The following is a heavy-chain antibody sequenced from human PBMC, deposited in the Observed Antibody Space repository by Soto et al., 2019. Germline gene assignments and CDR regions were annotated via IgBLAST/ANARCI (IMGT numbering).Heavy chain of an antibody. CDR1: GGSFSGYY. D-gene: IGHD6-19*01. J-gene: IGHJ4*02. V-gene: IGHV4-34*01. Sequence: SETLSLTCAVYGGSFSGYYWSWIRQPPGKGLEWIGEINHSGSTNYNPSLKSRVTISVDTSKNQFSLKLSSVTAADTAAYYCARGRIAVAGTGNFDYWGQGTLVTVSS. CDR2: INHSGST. CDR3: ARGRIAVAGTGNFDY.